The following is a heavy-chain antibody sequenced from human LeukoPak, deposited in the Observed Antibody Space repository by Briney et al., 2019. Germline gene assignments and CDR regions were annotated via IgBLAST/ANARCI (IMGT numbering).Heavy chain of an antibody. V-gene: IGHV4-30-2*01. CDR3: ARGGSQYAFDI. CDR2: IYHSGST. Sequence: PSETLSLNCAVSGGSISSGGYSWSWIRQPPGKGLEWIGYIYHSGSTFYNPSLKSRVTISVDRSNNQLSLKLSSVTAADTAVYYCARGGSQYAFDIWGQGTMVTVAS. D-gene: IGHD3-16*01. CDR1: GGSISSGGYS. J-gene: IGHJ3*02.